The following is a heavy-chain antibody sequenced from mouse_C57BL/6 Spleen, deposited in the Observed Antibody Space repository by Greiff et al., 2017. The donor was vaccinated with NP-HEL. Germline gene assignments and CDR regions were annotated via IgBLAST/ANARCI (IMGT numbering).Heavy chain of an antibody. CDR1: GYTFTDYN. CDR2: INPNNGGT. V-gene: IGHV1-22*01. J-gene: IGHJ4*01. D-gene: IGHD2-4*01. CDR3: ARRRIYYDYDEGAMDY. Sequence: EVKLVESGPELVKPGASVKMSCKASGYTFTDYNMHWVKQSHGKSLEWIGYINPNNGGTSYNQKFKGKATLTVNKSSSTAYMELRSLTSEDSAVYYCARRRIYYDYDEGAMDYWGQGTSVTVSS.